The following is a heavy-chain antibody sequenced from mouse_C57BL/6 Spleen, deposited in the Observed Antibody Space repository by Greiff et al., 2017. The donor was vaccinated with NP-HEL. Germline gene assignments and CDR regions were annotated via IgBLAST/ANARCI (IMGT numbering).Heavy chain of an antibody. CDR1: GYTFTSYW. D-gene: IGHD2-2*01. CDR2: IYPSDSET. CDR3: AREGGGYDGYAMDY. V-gene: IGHV1-61*01. Sequence: QVQLQQPGAELVRPGSSVKLSCKASGYTFTSYWMDWVKQRPGQGLEWIGNIYPSDSETHYNQKFKDKATLTGDKSSSTAYMQLSSLTSEDSAVYYCAREGGGYDGYAMDYWGQGTSVTVSS. J-gene: IGHJ4*01.